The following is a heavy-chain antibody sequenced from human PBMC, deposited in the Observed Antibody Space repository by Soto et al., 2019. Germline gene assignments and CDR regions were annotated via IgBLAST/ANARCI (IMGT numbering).Heavy chain of an antibody. CDR2: INHSGST. CDR3: AREYSSSSGGDYVDY. J-gene: IGHJ4*02. CDR1: GGSFSGYY. Sequence: SETLSLTCAVYGGSFSGYYWSWIRQPPGKGLEWIGEINHSGSTNYNPSLKSRVTISVDTSKNQFSLKLSSVTAADTAVYYCAREYSSSSGGDYVDYWGQGTLVTVSS. V-gene: IGHV4-34*01. D-gene: IGHD6-6*01.